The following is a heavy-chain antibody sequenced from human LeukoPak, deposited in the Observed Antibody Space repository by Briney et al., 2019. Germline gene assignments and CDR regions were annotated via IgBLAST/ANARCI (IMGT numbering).Heavy chain of an antibody. CDR2: ISAYNGNT. CDR3: ARAVYYGSESYYYYMDV. D-gene: IGHD3-10*01. V-gene: IGHV1-18*01. J-gene: IGHJ6*03. CDR1: GYTFTSYG. Sequence: GAAVKVSCKASGYTFTSYGISWVRQAPGQGLEWMGWISAYNGNTNYAQKLQGRVTMTTDTSTSTAYMELRSLRSDDTAVYYCARAVYYGSESYYYYMDVWGKGTTVTISS.